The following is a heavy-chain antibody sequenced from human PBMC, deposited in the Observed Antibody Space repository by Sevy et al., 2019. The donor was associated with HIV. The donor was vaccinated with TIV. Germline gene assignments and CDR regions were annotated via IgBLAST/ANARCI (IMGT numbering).Heavy chain of an antibody. Sequence: GGSLRLSCTASVFTFGDYAMSWVRQAPGKGLEWVGFIRSKAYGGTTEYAASVKGRFTISRDDSKSIAYLQMNSLKTEDTAVYYCTRVYRFLEWLLFDIWGQGTMVTVSS. J-gene: IGHJ3*02. CDR3: TRVYRFLEWLLFDI. V-gene: IGHV3-49*04. CDR2: IRSKAYGGTT. CDR1: VFTFGDYA. D-gene: IGHD3-3*01.